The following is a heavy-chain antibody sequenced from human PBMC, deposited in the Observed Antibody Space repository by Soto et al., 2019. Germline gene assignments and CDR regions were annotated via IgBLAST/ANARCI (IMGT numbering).Heavy chain of an antibody. D-gene: IGHD2-2*01. V-gene: IGHV3-23*01. CDR3: ATALRPSLNFFYYMDV. CDR2: LGGNGFTT. CDR1: GFTFGSYA. J-gene: IGHJ6*03. Sequence: EVQLLESGGGLVQPGGSLRLSCVVYGFTFGSYAMSWVRQAPEKGPEWVAILGGNGFTTYYADSVKGRFTISGDKSKSTLFLQMNSLRADDTGVYYCATALRPSLNFFYYMDVWGRGTSVTVSS.